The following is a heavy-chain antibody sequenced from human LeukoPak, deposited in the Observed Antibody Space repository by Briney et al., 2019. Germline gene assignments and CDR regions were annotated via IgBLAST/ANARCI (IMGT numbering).Heavy chain of an antibody. CDR1: GFTFSSYW. D-gene: IGHD3-3*01. CDR3: ARDFSYYDFWSGYYSGAFDI. J-gene: IGHJ3*02. CDR2: IKQDGSEK. Sequence: GGSLRLSCAASGFTFSSYWMSWVRQAPGKGLEWVANIKQDGSEKYYVDSVKGRFTISRDNAKNSLYLQMNSLRAEDTAVYYCARDFSYYDFWSGYYSGAFDIWGQGTMVTVSS. V-gene: IGHV3-7*01.